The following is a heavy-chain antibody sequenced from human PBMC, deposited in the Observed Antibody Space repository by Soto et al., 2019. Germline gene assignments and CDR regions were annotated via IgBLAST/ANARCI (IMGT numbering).Heavy chain of an antibody. D-gene: IGHD3-22*01. V-gene: IGHV3-48*01. CDR1: GFTFSSYS. CDR2: ISHSSRAI. J-gene: IGHJ4*02. Sequence: GALRLSCAASGFTFSSYSMNWVRQAPGGGLEWVSYISHSSRAIYYADSVKGRFTISRDDAKNSLYLQMNSLRAEDTAVYYCARDSYYHSSSGYYAFDYWGQGTLVTVSS. CDR3: ARDSYYHSSSGYYAFDY.